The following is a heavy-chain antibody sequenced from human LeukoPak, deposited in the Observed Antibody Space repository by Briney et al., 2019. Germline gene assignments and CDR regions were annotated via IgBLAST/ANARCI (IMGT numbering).Heavy chain of an antibody. CDR3: ARVFVDTAMVTTFGLDY. J-gene: IGHJ4*02. CDR1: GFTFSDYY. V-gene: IGHV3-11*01. CDR2: ISSSGSTI. Sequence: GGSLRLSCAASGFTFSDYYMSWIRLAPGKGLEWVSYISSSGSTIYYADSVKGRFTISRDNAKNSLYLQMNSLRAEDTAVYYCARVFVDTAMVTTFGLDYWGQGTLVTVSS. D-gene: IGHD5-18*01.